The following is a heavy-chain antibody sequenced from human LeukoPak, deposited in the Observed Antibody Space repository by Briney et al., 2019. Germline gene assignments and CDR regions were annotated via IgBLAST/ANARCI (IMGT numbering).Heavy chain of an antibody. CDR3: ARVDYYDSSGYYGFDY. D-gene: IGHD3-22*01. J-gene: IGHJ4*02. CDR1: GFTFSSYS. Sequence: AGGSLRLSCAASGFTFSSYSMNWLRQAPGKGLEGVSYISSSSSTIYSADSVKGRFTISRDNAKNSLYLQMNSLRAEDTAVYYCARVDYYDSSGYYGFDYWAQGTLVTVFS. V-gene: IGHV3-48*01. CDR2: ISSSSSTI.